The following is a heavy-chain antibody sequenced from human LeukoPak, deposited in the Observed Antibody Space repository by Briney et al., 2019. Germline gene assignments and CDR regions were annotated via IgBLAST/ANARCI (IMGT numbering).Heavy chain of an antibody. CDR1: GCSISSYY. V-gene: IGHV4-59*01. J-gene: IGHJ4*02. CDR2: IYYSGNT. CDR3: ARGRYFDL. Sequence: SETLSLTCTVSGCSISSYYWSWIRQPPGKGLEWIGYIYYSGNTNYNPSLKSRVTMSVDTSKNQFSLKLSSVTAADTAIYYCARGRYFDLWGQGTLVTVSS. D-gene: IGHD3-9*01.